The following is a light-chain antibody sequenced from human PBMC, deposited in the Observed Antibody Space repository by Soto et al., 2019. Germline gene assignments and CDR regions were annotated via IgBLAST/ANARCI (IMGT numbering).Light chain of an antibody. J-gene: IGLJ2*01. Sequence: QSALTQPPSASGSPGQSVTISCTGTSSDVGGYNYVSWYQQHPGKAPKLIIYEVNKRPSGVPARFSGSKSGNTASLTVSGLQAEDEADYYCSSHAGSNHVVFGGGIKLTVL. CDR2: EVN. CDR1: SSDVGGYNY. CDR3: SSHAGSNHVV. V-gene: IGLV2-8*01.